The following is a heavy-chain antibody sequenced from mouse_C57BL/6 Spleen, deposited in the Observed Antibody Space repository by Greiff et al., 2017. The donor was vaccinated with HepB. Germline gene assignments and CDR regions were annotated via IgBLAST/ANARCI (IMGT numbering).Heavy chain of an antibody. CDR3: ARSWVYGKGYFGY. CDR2: IHPNSGST. J-gene: IGHJ2*01. CDR1: VYTFTSYW. V-gene: IGHV1-64*01. D-gene: IGHD2-1*01. Sequence: QVQLQQPGAELVKPGASVKLSCKASVYTFTSYWMHWVKQRPGQGLEWIGMIHPNSGSTNYNEKFKSKATLTVDKSSSTAYMQLSSLTSEDSAVYYCARSWVYGKGYFGYWGEGTTLTVSS.